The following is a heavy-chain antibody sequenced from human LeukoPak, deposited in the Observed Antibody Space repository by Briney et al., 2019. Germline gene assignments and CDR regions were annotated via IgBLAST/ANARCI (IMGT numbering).Heavy chain of an antibody. D-gene: IGHD2-21*01. J-gene: IGHJ4*02. CDR3: ITPLPYSAQ. V-gene: IGHV3-15*01. CDR1: GFTVSSNY. Sequence: GGSLRLSCEASGFTVSSNYMSWVRQAPGKGREWVGRIKPKTDGETTEYAAPVKDRFSISRDDSKSMMYLQMNSLKTEDTAVYYCITPLPYSAQGGQGTLVTVSS. CDR2: IKPKTDGETT.